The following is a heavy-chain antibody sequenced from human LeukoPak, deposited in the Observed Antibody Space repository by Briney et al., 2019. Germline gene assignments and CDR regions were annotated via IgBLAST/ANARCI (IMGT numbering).Heavy chain of an antibody. CDR1: GDSISSDY. CDR2: IYYSGST. J-gene: IGHJ2*01. V-gene: IGHV4-59*01. Sequence: SETLSLTCNVSGDSISSDYWSWIRQPPGKGLEWIGHIYYSGSTNYNPSLKSRVTISVDASKNHFSLKVSSVTAADTAVYYCAKDTASSWWYFDLWGRGTLVTVSS. CDR3: AKDTASSWWYFDL. D-gene: IGHD5-18*01.